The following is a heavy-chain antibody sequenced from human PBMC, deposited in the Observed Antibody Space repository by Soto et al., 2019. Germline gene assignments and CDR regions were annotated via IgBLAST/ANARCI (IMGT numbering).Heavy chain of an antibody. Sequence: SETLSLTCTVSGGSISSSSYYWGWIRQPPGKGLEWIGSIYYSGSTYYNPSLKSRVTISVDTSKNQFSLKLSSVTAADTAVYYCARHRARIAAAEGGWFDPWGQGTLVTVSS. CDR3: ARHRARIAAAEGGWFDP. D-gene: IGHD6-13*01. CDR2: IYYSGST. V-gene: IGHV4-39*01. CDR1: GGSISSSSYY. J-gene: IGHJ5*02.